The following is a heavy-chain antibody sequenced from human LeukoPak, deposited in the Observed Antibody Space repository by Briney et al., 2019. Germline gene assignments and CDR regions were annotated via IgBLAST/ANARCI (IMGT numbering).Heavy chain of an antibody. CDR1: GGSIINNY. V-gene: IGHV4-4*07. CDR2: TYSSGST. D-gene: IGHD4-11*01. CDR3: ARSRDYSNYGSFFDY. Sequence: PSETLSLTCTVSGGSIINNYWSWIRQPAGKGLEWIGRTYSSGSTNYNPSLKSRVTMSVATSKNQFSLKLSSVTAADTAVYYCARSRDYSNYGSFFDYWGQGTLVTVSS. J-gene: IGHJ4*02.